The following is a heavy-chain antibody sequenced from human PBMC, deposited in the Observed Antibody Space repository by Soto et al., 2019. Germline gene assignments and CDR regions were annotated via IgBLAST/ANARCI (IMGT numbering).Heavy chain of an antibody. Sequence: PSETLSLTCTVSGASITCSFFWSWIRQPAGKGLEWIGRFSLSGTTNYNPSLRSRVTMSADVSKNQFSLRLTSVTAADTALYYCAGGMTPPGAPAWYYFDSWGQGTLVTVSS. J-gene: IGHJ4*02. D-gene: IGHD2-8*02. CDR1: GASITCSFF. CDR3: AGGMTPPGAPAWYYFDS. CDR2: FSLSGTT. V-gene: IGHV4-4*07.